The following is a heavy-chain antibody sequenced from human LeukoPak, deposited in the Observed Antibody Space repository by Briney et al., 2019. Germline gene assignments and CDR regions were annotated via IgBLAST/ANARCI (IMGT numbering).Heavy chain of an antibody. CDR2: IYSSGST. J-gene: IGHJ5*02. CDR1: SDSISSYY. Sequence: SETLSLTCTVSSDSISSYYWSWIRQPPGKGLEWIGYIYSSGSTNYNPSLKSRVTISVDTSKNQFSLKLSSVTAADTAVYYCARASSSWYESSGVGWFDPWGQGTLVTVSS. V-gene: IGHV4-59*01. D-gene: IGHD6-13*01. CDR3: ARASSSWYESSGVGWFDP.